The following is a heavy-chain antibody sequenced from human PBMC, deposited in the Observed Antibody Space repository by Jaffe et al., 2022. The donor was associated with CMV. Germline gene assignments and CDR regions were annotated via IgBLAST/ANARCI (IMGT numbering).Heavy chain of an antibody. CDR3: AKGGGLGAAAGTAYYYGMDV. V-gene: IGHV4-4*07. CDR2: IYTSGST. Sequence: QVQLQESGPGLVKPSETLSLTCTVSGGSISSYYWSWIRQPAGKGLEWIGRIYTSGSTNYNPSLKSRVTMSVDTSKNQFSLKLSSVTAADTAVYYCAKGGGLGAAAGTAYYYGMDVWGQGTTVTVSS. J-gene: IGHJ6*02. D-gene: IGHD6-13*01. CDR1: GGSISSYY.